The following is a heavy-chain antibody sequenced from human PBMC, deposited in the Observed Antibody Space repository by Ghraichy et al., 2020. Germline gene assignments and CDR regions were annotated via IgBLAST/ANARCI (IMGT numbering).Heavy chain of an antibody. CDR1: GVSLISDPFS. CDR3: AKDAGNNRFDP. V-gene: IGHV4-30-2*01. D-gene: IGHD2/OR15-2a*01. J-gene: IGHJ5*02. CDR2: ISQNGNT. Sequence: SETLSLTCTVSGVSLISDPFSCSWFRQTPGQGLEWLGYISQNGNTYYNSSLRTRVTLSMDRSVNQFSLSLTSVTASDTAMYFCAKDAGNNRFDPWGQGILVTISS.